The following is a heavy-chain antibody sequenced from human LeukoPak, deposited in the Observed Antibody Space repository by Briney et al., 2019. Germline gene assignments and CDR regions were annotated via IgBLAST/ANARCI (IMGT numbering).Heavy chain of an antibody. D-gene: IGHD6-19*01. CDR3: ARGGSSGWVDFDY. Sequence: PGRSLRLSCAASGFTFSRDGMHWVRQAPGKGLEWVAVISNDETNKYYADSVKGRLTISRDNSKNMVYLQMNSLRVEDTAVYYCARGGSSGWVDFDYWGQGTLVTVSS. J-gene: IGHJ4*02. V-gene: IGHV3-30*03. CDR1: GFTFSRDG. CDR2: ISNDETNK.